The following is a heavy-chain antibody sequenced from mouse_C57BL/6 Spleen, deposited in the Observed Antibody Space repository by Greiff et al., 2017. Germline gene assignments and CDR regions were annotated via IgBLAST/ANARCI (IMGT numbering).Heavy chain of an antibody. D-gene: IGHD1-1*01. CDR3: ARDYGSSYGYAIDY. CDR2: INYDGSST. J-gene: IGHJ4*01. V-gene: IGHV5-16*01. CDR1: GFTFSDYY. Sequence: EVKVVESEGGLVQPGSSMKLSCTASGFTFSDYYMAWVRQVPEKGLEWVANINYDGSSTYYLDSLKSRFIISRDNAKNILYLQMSSLKSEDTATYYCARDYGSSYGYAIDYWGQGTSVTVSS.